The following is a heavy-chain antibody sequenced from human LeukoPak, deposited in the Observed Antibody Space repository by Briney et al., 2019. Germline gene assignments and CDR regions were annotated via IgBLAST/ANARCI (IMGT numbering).Heavy chain of an antibody. CDR3: ARVIGGYSYGPFDY. Sequence: SETLSLTCTVSGGSISSYYWNWIRQPPGKGLEWIGYIYYSGSTNYNPSLKSRVTISVDTSKNQFSLKLSSVTAADTAVYYCARVIGGYSYGPFDYWGQGTLVTVSS. CDR2: IYYSGST. CDR1: GGSISSYY. V-gene: IGHV4-59*01. J-gene: IGHJ4*02. D-gene: IGHD5-18*01.